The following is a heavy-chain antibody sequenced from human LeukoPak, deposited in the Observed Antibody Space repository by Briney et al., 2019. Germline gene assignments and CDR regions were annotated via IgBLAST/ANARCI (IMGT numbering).Heavy chain of an antibody. Sequence: GGSLSLSCAASGFTFSSYAMHWVRPAPGKGLEYVSAISSNGGSTYYANSVKGRFTISRDNSKNTLYLQMGSLRAEDMAVYYCARVGCSSTSCHHYWGQGTLVTVSS. CDR2: ISSNGGST. CDR1: GFTFSSYA. J-gene: IGHJ4*02. D-gene: IGHD2-2*01. V-gene: IGHV3-64*01. CDR3: ARVGCSSTSCHHY.